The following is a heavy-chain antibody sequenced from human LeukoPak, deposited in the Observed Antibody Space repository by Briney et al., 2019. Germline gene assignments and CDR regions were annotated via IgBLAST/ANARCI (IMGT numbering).Heavy chain of an antibody. J-gene: IGHJ4*02. V-gene: IGHV3-74*01. Sequence: GGSLRLSCAASGFTFSSYWMHWVRQAPGKGLVWVSRISSDGSSTSYADSVKGRFTISRDNAKNTLYLQMNSLRAEDTAVYYCARDGLDGSFSPDYWGQGTLVTVSS. CDR1: GFTFSSYW. CDR2: ISSDGSST. D-gene: IGHD1-26*01. CDR3: ARDGLDGSFSPDY.